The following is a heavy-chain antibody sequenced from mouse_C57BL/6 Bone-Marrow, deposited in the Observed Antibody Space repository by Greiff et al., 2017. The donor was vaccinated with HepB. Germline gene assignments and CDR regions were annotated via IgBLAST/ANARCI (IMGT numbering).Heavy chain of an antibody. D-gene: IGHD1-1*01. J-gene: IGHJ4*01. CDR1: GYTFTSYW. V-gene: IGHV1-55*01. CDR3: ARLGGSSPFAMDY. CDR2: IYPGSGST. Sequence: VKLQQPGAELVKPGASVKMSCKASGYTFTSYWITWVKQRPGQGLEWIGDIYPGSGSTNYNEKFKSKATLTVDTSSSTAYMQLSSLTSEDSAVYYCARLGGSSPFAMDYWGQGTSVTVSS.